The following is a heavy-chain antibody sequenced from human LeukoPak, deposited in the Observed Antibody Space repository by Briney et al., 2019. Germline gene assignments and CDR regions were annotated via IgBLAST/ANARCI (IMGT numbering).Heavy chain of an antibody. J-gene: IGHJ4*02. CDR3: ARDGVVATFDY. CDR1: GFTFSSYA. V-gene: IGHV3-23*01. D-gene: IGHD2-15*01. CDR2: ISGSGGST. Sequence: GGSLRLSCAASGFTFSSYAMSWVRQAPGKGLEWVSAISGSGGSTYYADSVKGRFTISRDNAKNSLYLQMNSLRAEDTAAYYCARDGVVATFDYWGQGTLVTVSS.